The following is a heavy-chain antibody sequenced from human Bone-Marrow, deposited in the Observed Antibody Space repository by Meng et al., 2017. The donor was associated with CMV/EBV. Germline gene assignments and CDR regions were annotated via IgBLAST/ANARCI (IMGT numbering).Heavy chain of an antibody. D-gene: IGHD2-8*01. CDR3: ASGVLMAGGINWFDP. Sequence: ASVKVSCKASGYTFTGYYMHWVRQAPGQGLEWMGWINPNSGGTNYAQKSQGRVTMTRDTSISTAYMELSRLRSDDTAVYYCASGVLMAGGINWFDPWGQGTLVTVSS. V-gene: IGHV1-2*02. CDR2: INPNSGGT. CDR1: GYTFTGYY. J-gene: IGHJ5*02.